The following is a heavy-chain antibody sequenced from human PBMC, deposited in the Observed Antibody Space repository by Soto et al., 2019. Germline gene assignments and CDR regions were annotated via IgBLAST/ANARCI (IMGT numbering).Heavy chain of an antibody. CDR1: GGSISSGDYY. D-gene: IGHD3-22*01. Sequence: QVQLQESGPGLVKPSQTLSLTCTVSGGSISSGDYYWSWIRQPPGKGLEWIGYIYHSGSAYYNPSLKSRVTISVDTSKNQFSLKLSPVTAADTAVYYCARRYYYDRSGYYYFDYWGQGTLVTVSS. V-gene: IGHV4-30-4*01. CDR2: IYHSGSA. J-gene: IGHJ4*02. CDR3: ARRYYYDRSGYYYFDY.